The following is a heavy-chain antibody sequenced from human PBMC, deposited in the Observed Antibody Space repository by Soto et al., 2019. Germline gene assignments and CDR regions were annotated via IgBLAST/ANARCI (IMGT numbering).Heavy chain of an antibody. D-gene: IGHD3-10*01. CDR1: GYSFTSYW. CDR2: IYPGDSDT. CDR3: ARRGWLYGSGSPSNDAFDI. V-gene: IGHV5-51*01. J-gene: IGHJ3*02. Sequence: GESLKISCKGSGYSFTSYWIGWVRQMPGKGLEWMGIIYPGDSDTRYSPSFQGQVTISADKSISTAYLQWSSLKASDTAMYYCARRGWLYGSGSPSNDAFDIWGQGTMVTVSS.